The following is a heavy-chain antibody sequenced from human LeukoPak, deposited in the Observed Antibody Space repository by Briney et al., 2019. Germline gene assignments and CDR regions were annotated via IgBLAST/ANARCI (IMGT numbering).Heavy chain of an antibody. CDR1: GYTFTGYY. Sequence: GASEKVSCKASGYTFTGYYMHWVRQAPGQGLEWMGRINPNSGGTNYAQKFQDRVTMTRDTSISTAYMELSRLRSDDTAVYYCARVSILTGYYKGDYWGQGTLVTVSS. D-gene: IGHD3-9*01. CDR3: ARVSILTGYYKGDY. CDR2: INPNSGGT. J-gene: IGHJ4*02. V-gene: IGHV1-2*06.